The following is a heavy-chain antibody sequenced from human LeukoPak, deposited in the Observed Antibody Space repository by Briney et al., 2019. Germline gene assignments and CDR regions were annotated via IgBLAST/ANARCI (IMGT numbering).Heavy chain of an antibody. CDR2: IDPSDSET. CDR1: GYSFTKYW. J-gene: IGHJ4*02. D-gene: IGHD3-9*01. CDR3: ARLNGILTGPFDY. Sequence: LWESLKISGKGSGYSFTKYWIGWVRQMPGKGLEWMGNIDPSDSETRHSPSFQGQVTISVDKPISTAYLQWNSLKASDTAMYYCARLNGILTGPFDYWGQGTLVTVSS. V-gene: IGHV5-51*01.